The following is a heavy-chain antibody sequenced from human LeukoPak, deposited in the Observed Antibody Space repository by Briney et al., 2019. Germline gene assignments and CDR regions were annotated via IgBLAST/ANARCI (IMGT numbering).Heavy chain of an antibody. V-gene: IGHV4-4*09. Sequence: SETLSLTCTVSGGSIFSYYWSWIRQPPGKGVEWIGYIYTSGSTNYNPSLKSRVTISVDTTENQISLKLSSVTAADTAVYSCARHESGYSPFDPWGQGTLVTVSS. D-gene: IGHD3-3*01. J-gene: IGHJ5*02. CDR1: GGSIFSYY. CDR2: IYTSGST. CDR3: ARHESGYSPFDP.